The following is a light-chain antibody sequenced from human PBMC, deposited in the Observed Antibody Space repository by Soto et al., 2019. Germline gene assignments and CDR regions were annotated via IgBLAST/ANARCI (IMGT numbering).Light chain of an antibody. CDR3: SSYAGDYNLYV. CDR1: SSDVGGYNY. V-gene: IGLV2-8*01. Sequence: QSVLTQPPSASGSPGQSVTISCTGTSSDVGGYNYVSWYQHHPGKAPKLLIYEVSKRPSGVPDRFSGSKSANTASLTVSGLQAVDEADYFCSSYAGDYNLYVFGTGTKVTDL. CDR2: EVS. J-gene: IGLJ1*01.